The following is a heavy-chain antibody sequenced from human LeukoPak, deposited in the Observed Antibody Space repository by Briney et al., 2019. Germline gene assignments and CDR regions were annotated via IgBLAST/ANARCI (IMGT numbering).Heavy chain of an antibody. CDR1: GGSISSYY. D-gene: IGHD2-2*01. CDR3: ARIYCSSSSCYPGDY. V-gene: IGHV4-59*01. J-gene: IGHJ4*02. Sequence: SETLSLTCTVSGGSISSYYWSWIRQPPGKGLEWIGYIYYSGSTNYNPSLKSRVTISVDTSKNQFSLKLRSVTAADTAVYYCARIYCSSSSCYPGDYWGQGTLVTVSS. CDR2: IYYSGST.